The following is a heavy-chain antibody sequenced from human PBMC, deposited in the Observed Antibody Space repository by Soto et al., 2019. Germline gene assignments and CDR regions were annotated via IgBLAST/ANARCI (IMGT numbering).Heavy chain of an antibody. CDR3: ARDHRGIGYCSGGSCYPGFDY. Sequence: ASVKVSCKASGYTFTSYYMHWVRQAPGQGLEWMGIINPSGGSTSYAQKFQGRVTMTRDTSTSTVYMELSSLRSEDTAVYYCARDHRGIGYCSGGSCYPGFDYWGQGTLVTVSS. CDR2: INPSGGST. CDR1: GYTFTSYY. D-gene: IGHD2-15*01. V-gene: IGHV1-46*01. J-gene: IGHJ4*02.